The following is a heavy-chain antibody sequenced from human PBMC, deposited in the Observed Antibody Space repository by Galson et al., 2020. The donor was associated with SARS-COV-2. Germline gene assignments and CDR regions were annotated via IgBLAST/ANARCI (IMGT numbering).Heavy chain of an antibody. V-gene: IGHV3-7*01. CDR2: IKRDGSDT. Sequence: GGSLRHSCEVSGFTFNDFWMSWFRQAPAKGLEWVANIKRDGSDTNYADFVKGRFYISRDNAANSLYLQMNSLTAGDTAIYYCTIGQVGNAFDIWGQGTLVTVSS. D-gene: IGHD1-26*01. J-gene: IGHJ3*02. CDR1: GFTFNDFW. CDR3: TIGQVGNAFDI.